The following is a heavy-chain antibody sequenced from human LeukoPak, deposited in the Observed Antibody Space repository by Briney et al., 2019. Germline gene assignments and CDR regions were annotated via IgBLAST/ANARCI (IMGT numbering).Heavy chain of an antibody. Sequence: PGRSLRLSCAASGFTFSNYGMHWVRQAPGKGLEWVAVISYDGSNKYYADSVKGRFAISRDNSKNTLYLQMNSLRAEDTAVYYCARDDTSLWGQGTLVTVSS. J-gene: IGHJ4*02. CDR2: ISYDGSNK. D-gene: IGHD2/OR15-2a*01. CDR1: GFTFSNYG. CDR3: ARDDTSL. V-gene: IGHV3-33*05.